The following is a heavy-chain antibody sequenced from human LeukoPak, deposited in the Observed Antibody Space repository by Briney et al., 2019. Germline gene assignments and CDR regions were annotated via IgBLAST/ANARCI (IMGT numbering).Heavy chain of an antibody. Sequence: PGGSLRLSCAASGFTFSSSAMSWVRQVPGKGLEWVSGISASGGSTYYADSVRGRFTISRDNSKNTLYVQMNSLRDEDTAVYYCAKDQWWESPHYPDSWGQGTLVTVSS. CDR1: GFTFSSSA. CDR2: ISASGGST. J-gene: IGHJ4*02. CDR3: AKDQWWESPHYPDS. D-gene: IGHD2-15*01. V-gene: IGHV3-23*01.